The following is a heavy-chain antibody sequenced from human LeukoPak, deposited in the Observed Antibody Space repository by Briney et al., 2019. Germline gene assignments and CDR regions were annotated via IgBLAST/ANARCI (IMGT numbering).Heavy chain of an antibody. Sequence: ASVKVSCKASEYTFTSYDINWVRQATGQGLEWMGWMNPNSGNAGYAQKFQGRVTMTRVTSISTAYMELNNLTSEDTAVYYCARGSWGEIAGRKSFEFWGQGSLVTVSS. CDR3: ARGSWGEIAGRKSFEF. D-gene: IGHD6-6*01. V-gene: IGHV1-8*01. CDR2: MNPNSGNA. CDR1: EYTFTSYD. J-gene: IGHJ4*02.